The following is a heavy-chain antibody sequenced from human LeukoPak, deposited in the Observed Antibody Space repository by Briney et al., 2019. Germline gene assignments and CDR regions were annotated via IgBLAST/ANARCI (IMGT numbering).Heavy chain of an antibody. CDR3: ARETSESYET. CDR1: GYTFSDHY. D-gene: IGHD1-26*01. CDR2: IHPNRGDA. V-gene: IGHV1-2*02. Sequence: GASVKVSCKAFGYTFSDHYIQWVRQAPGQGLEWMGWIHPNRGDANYGQKFQGRVTMTRGTSISTAYLELSSLTSDDTAVYYCARETSESYETWGQGTLVTVSS. J-gene: IGHJ5*02.